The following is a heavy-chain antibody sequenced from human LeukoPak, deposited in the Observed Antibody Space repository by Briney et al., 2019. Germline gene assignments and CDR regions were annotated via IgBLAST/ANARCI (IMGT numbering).Heavy chain of an antibody. D-gene: IGHD2/OR15-2a*01. Sequence: SETLSLTCTVSGGSISSYYWSWIRQPAGKGLEWIGHIHTSGSPNYNPSLSSRVTMSVDTSKSQFSLNLNSVTAADTAVYYCATLRGIYCNTVSCPNWFDPWGQGTLVTVSS. CDR1: GGSISSYY. J-gene: IGHJ5*02. V-gene: IGHV4-4*07. CDR2: IHTSGSP. CDR3: ATLRGIYCNTVSCPNWFDP.